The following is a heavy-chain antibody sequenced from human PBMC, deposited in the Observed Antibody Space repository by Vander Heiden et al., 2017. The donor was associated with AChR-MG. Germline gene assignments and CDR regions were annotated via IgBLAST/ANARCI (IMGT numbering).Heavy chain of an antibody. V-gene: IGHV3-30*18. CDR1: GFTFSSYG. J-gene: IGHJ4*02. CDR3: ANLPGSSGHIKFDY. Sequence: QVQLVESGGGVVQPGRSLRLSCAASGFTFSSYGMHWVRQAPGKGLEWVAVISYDGSNKYYADYVKGRFTISRDNSKNTLYLQMNSLRAEDTAVYYCANLPGSSGHIKFDYWGQGTLVTVSS. D-gene: IGHD6-19*01. CDR2: ISYDGSNK.